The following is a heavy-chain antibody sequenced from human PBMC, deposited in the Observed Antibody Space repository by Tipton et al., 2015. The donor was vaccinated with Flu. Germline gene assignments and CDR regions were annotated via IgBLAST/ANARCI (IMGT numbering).Heavy chain of an antibody. CDR3: ATHDYGDYETDY. Sequence: TLSLTCTVSGYSISSGYYWGWIRQPPGKGPEWIGSIYHSGSTYYNPSRKSRVTISVDTSKNQFSLKLSSVTAADTAVYYCATHDYGDYETDYWGQGTLVTVSS. D-gene: IGHD4-17*01. CDR1: GYSISSGYY. V-gene: IGHV4-38-2*02. CDR2: IYHSGST. J-gene: IGHJ4*02.